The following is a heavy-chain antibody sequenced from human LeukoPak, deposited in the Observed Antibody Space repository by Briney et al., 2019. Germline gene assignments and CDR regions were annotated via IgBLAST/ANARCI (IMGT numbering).Heavy chain of an antibody. CDR2: ISGSGGST. V-gene: IGHV3-23*01. J-gene: IGHJ6*02. CDR1: GFTFSSYA. CDR3: ARDYYEEDYYYYYGMDV. Sequence: GGSLRLSCAASGFTFSSYAMSWVRQAPGKGLEWVSAISGSGGSTYYADSVKGRFTISRDNAKNSLYLQMNSLRAEDTAVYYCARDYYEEDYYYYYGMDVWGQGTTVTVSS. D-gene: IGHD3-22*01.